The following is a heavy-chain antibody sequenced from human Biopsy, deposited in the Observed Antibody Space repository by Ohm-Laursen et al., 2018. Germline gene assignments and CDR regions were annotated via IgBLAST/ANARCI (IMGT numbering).Heavy chain of an antibody. D-gene: IGHD1-1*01. J-gene: IGHJ4*02. CDR3: AADINVWNVNY. Sequence: ASVKVSCKVSGYTFSNLSMRWVRQAPGKGLEWMGGFAPENGKTVYAQNFQARVSLTEDTSTDTAYMELRSLRSEDTAVYYCAADINVWNVNYWGQGTQVTVSS. CDR2: FAPENGKT. V-gene: IGHV1-24*01. CDR1: GYTFSNLS.